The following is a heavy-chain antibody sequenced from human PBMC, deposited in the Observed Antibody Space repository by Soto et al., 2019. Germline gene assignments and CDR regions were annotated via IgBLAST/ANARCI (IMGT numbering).Heavy chain of an antibody. CDR3: LRDGYCVSTTCYFLPDV. J-gene: IGHJ6*02. D-gene: IGHD2-2*03. V-gene: IGHV3-48*02. Sequence: GGSLRLSCAASGFTFSRYGMNWVRQAPGKGPERVAYISSSSSTIYYADFVKGRFTISRDNAKNSLYLQMNSLRDEDTAVYFFLRDGYCVSTTCYFLPDVWGQGTTVTVSS. CDR2: ISSSSSTI. CDR1: GFTFSRYG.